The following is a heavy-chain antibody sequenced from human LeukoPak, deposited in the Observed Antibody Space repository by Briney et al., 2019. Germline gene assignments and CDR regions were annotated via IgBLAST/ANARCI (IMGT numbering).Heavy chain of an antibody. CDR3: AKDSGYSSSWTDFDY. CDR2: IRYDGSSK. CDR1: GFTFSDHY. D-gene: IGHD6-13*01. J-gene: IGHJ4*02. Sequence: GGSLRLSCAASGFTFSDHYMDWVRQTPGKGLEGVAFIRYDGSSKYYVDSVKGRFTISRDNSKNTLYLQMNSLRAEDTAVYYCAKDSGYSSSWTDFDYWGQGTLVTVSS. V-gene: IGHV3-30*02.